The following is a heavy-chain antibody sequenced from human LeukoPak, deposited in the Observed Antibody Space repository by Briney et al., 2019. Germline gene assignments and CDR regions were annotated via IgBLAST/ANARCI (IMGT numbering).Heavy chain of an antibody. D-gene: IGHD2-15*01. CDR3: ARSCPRRCGGGNCYPYYFDY. Sequence: GGSLRLSCAASGFTFSDHSMNWVRQAPGKGLEWVSVISSGSRNIYYAESVMGRFTISRDNAKNSLYLQMNSLRSVDTAVYYCARSCPRRCGGGNCYPYYFDYWGQGTLVTVSP. J-gene: IGHJ4*02. V-gene: IGHV3-21*03. CDR2: ISSGSRNI. CDR1: GFTFSDHS.